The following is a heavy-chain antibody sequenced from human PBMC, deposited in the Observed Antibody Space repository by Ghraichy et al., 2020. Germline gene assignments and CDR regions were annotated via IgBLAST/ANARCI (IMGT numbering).Heavy chain of an antibody. CDR2: ISSSGSTI. D-gene: IGHD3-3*01. V-gene: IGHV3-11*01. CDR1: GFTFSDYY. Sequence: GGSLRLSCAASGFTFSDYYMSWIRQAPGKGLEWVSYISSSGSTIYYADSVKGRFTISRDNAKNSLYLQMNSLRAEDTAVYYCARAVRFLEWLLYWYFDLWGRGTLVTVSS. J-gene: IGHJ2*01. CDR3: ARAVRFLEWLLYWYFDL.